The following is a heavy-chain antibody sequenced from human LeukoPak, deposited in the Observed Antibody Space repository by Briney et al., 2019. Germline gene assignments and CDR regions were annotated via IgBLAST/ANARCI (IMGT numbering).Heavy chain of an antibody. V-gene: IGHV4-38-2*02. D-gene: IGHD5-12*01. CDR1: GYSISSGYY. J-gene: IGHJ4*02. CDR3: AREVVVGQDSGYDY. Sequence: PSETLSLTCTVSGYSISSGYYWGWIRQPPGKGLEWIGSIYYSGSTYYNPSLKSRVTISVDTSKNQFSLKLSSVTAADTAVYYCAREVVVGQDSGYDYWGQGTLVTVSS. CDR2: IYYSGST.